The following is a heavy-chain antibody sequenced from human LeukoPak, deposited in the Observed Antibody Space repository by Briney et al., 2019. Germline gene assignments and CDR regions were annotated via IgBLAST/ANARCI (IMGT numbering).Heavy chain of an antibody. CDR2: INPNSGGT. J-gene: IGHJ5*02. V-gene: IGHV1-2*02. CDR1: GYTFTGYY. D-gene: IGHD3-22*01. Sequence: ASVKVSCKASGYTFTGYYMHWVRRAPGQGLEWMGWINPNSGGTNYAQKFQGRVTMTRDTSISTAYMELSRLRSDDTAVYYCARDTTRRWLLGSWGQGTLVTVSS. CDR3: ARDTTRRWLLGS.